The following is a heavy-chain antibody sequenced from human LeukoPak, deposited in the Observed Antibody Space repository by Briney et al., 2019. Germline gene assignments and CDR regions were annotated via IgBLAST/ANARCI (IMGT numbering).Heavy chain of an antibody. V-gene: IGHV3-30*02. Sequence: PGGSLRLSCAASGFTFGSYAMHWVRQAPGKGLEWVAFIRYDGSNKYYADSVKGRFTISRDNSKNTLYLQMNSLRAEDTAVYYCAKSNLLWFGELSAAWGQGTMVTVSS. CDR3: AKSNLLWFGELSAA. CDR1: GFTFGSYA. J-gene: IGHJ3*01. CDR2: IRYDGSNK. D-gene: IGHD3-10*01.